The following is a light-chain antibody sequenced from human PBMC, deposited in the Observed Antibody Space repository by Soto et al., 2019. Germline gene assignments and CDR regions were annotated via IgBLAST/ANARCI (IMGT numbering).Light chain of an antibody. Sequence: EIVMTQSPATLSVSPGERATLSCRASQSVSGNLAWYQQKPGQAPSLLIYGAFTRATGIPARFSGSGSGTEVTLTISSLQSEDFAVYYCQQYNNWPALTFGGGTKVEVK. V-gene: IGKV3D-15*01. CDR3: QQYNNWPALT. CDR2: GAF. CDR1: QSVSGN. J-gene: IGKJ4*01.